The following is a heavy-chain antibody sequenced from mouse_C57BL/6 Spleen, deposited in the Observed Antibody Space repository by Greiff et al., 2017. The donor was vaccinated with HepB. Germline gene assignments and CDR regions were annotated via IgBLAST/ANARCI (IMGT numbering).Heavy chain of an antibody. V-gene: IGHV3-8*01. CDR2: ISYSGST. D-gene: IGHD1-2*01. J-gene: IGHJ4*01. Sequence: VQLKESGPGLAKPSQTLSLTCSVTGYSITSDYWNWIRKFPGNKLEYMGYISYSGSTYYNPSLKSRISITRDTSKNQYYLQLNSVITEDTATYYCARYDYGRRYAMDYWGQGTSVTVSS. CDR3: ARYDYGRRYAMDY. CDR1: GYSITSDY.